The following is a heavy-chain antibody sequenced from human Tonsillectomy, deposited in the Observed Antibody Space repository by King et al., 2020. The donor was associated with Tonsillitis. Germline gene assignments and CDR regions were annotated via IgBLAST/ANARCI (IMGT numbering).Heavy chain of an antibody. CDR1: GFMFSSYW. J-gene: IGHJ6*02. CDR2: IKQDGSEK. CDR3: AGDPLGWNYGQYYYYGMDV. V-gene: IGHV3-7*03. D-gene: IGHD1-7*01. Sequence: VQLVESGGGLVQPGGSLRLSCAASGFMFSSYWMSWVRQAPGRGLEWVANIKQDGSEKYYVDSVKDRFIVSRDNAKNSMYLQMDSLRGEDTAVYYCAGDPLGWNYGQYYYYGMDVWGQGTAVTVSS.